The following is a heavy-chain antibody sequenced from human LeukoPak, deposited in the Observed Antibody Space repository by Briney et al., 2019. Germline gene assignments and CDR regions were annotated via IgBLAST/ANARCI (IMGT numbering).Heavy chain of an antibody. D-gene: IGHD4-11*01. CDR2: ISHDGSNK. CDR1: GFTFSSYG. CDR3: ANDYSNYYSYGMDV. Sequence: PGRSLRLSCAASGFTFSSYGMHWVRQVPGKGLEWVAVISHDGSNKDYSDSVKGRFTISRDNSRSTLYLHMNSLRVEDTAVYYCANDYSNYYSYGMDVWGQGTTVTVSS. V-gene: IGHV3-30*18. J-gene: IGHJ6*02.